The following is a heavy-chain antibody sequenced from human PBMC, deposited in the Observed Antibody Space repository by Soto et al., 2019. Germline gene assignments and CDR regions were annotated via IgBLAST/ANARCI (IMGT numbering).Heavy chain of an antibody. CDR3: AKMGGLGTTKGFDY. CDR1: GFTFSSYA. Sequence: EVQLLESGGGLVQPGGSLRLSCEASGFTFSSYAMTWVRQAPGKGLEWVSSFGGRGGSTYYADSVKGRFTVSRDNSKNTLYLQMNSLRAEDTAVYYCAKMGGLGTTKGFDYWGQGTLVTVSS. D-gene: IGHD5-12*01. CDR2: FGGRGGST. V-gene: IGHV3-23*01. J-gene: IGHJ4*02.